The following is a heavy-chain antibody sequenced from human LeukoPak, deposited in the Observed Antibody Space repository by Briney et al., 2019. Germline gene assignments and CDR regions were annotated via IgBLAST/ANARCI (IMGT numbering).Heavy chain of an antibody. V-gene: IGHV4-39*07. CDR1: DGSIN. CDR3: ARLVSSVTHGYFDY. D-gene: IGHD3-22*01. J-gene: IGHJ4*02. Sequence: SETLSLTCTVSDGSINWGWIRQPPGEGLEWIGSLSYSGSTFYNPSLKSRVTMSVDKSNNQFSLKLSSVTAADTAVYYCARLVSSVTHGYFDYWGQGTLVTVSS. CDR2: LSYSGST.